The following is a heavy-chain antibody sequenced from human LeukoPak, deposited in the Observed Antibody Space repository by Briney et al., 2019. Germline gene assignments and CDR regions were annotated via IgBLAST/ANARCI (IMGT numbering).Heavy chain of an antibody. J-gene: IGHJ3*02. Sequence: GGSLRLSCAASGFTFSSYSMNWVRQAPGKGLEWVSYISSSSSTMYYADSVKGRFTISRDNAKNSLYLQMNSLRDDDTAVYYCARDPGSGFRSPFNIWGQGTMVTVSS. CDR3: ARDPGSGFRSPFNI. D-gene: IGHD6-25*01. V-gene: IGHV3-48*02. CDR2: ISSSSSTM. CDR1: GFTFSSYS.